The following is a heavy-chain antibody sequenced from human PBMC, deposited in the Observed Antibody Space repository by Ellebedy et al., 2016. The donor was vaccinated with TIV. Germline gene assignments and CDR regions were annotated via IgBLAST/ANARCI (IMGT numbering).Heavy chain of an antibody. CDR1: GGSISSSNYY. J-gene: IGHJ5*02. CDR3: AGRPYYTSPGGNNWFDP. D-gene: IGHD3-3*01. V-gene: IGHV4-39*01. CDR2: INYSGST. Sequence: GSLRLSXTVSGGSISSSNYYWGWIRQPPGKGLEWIGIINYSGSTYYNPSLKGRVTISVDTSKNQFSLKLSSVTAADTTVYYCAGRPYYTSPGGNNWFDPWGQGTLVTVSS.